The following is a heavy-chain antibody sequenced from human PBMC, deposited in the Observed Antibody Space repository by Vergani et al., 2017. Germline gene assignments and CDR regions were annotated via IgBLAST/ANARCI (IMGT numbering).Heavy chain of an antibody. CDR1: GVTFSSYA. CDR2: IIPIFGTA. V-gene: IGHV1-69*01. Sequence: QVQLVQSGAEVKKPGSSVKVSCKASGVTFSSYAISWVRQAPGQGLEWMGGIIPIFGTANYAQKFQGRVTITADESTSTAYMELSSLRSEDTAVYYCARPNPRSSDYYGSGSLDAFDIWGQGTMVTVSS. J-gene: IGHJ3*02. CDR3: ARPNPRSSDYYGSGSLDAFDI. D-gene: IGHD3-10*01.